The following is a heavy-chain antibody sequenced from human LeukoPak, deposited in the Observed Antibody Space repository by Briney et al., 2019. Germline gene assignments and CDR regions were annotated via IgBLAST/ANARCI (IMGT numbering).Heavy chain of an antibody. Sequence: GGSLRLSCGASGFTFSSYWMHWVRQVPGKGLVWVSRIDTDGSDTRYADSVKGRFTISRDNAKNTLYLQMNGLRAEDTAVYYCVRDGYPAAREFDYWGQGTLVTVSS. CDR2: IDTDGSDT. CDR3: VRDGYPAAREFDY. CDR1: GFTFSSYW. D-gene: IGHD2-2*01. V-gene: IGHV3-74*01. J-gene: IGHJ4*02.